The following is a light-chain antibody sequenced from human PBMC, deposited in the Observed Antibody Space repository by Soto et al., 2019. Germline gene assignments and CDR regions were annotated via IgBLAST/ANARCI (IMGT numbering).Light chain of an antibody. CDR3: SSYTGSSPPVV. CDR1: SSNIEKNY. CDR2: STD. Sequence: QSVLTQPPSASGTPGQRVTISCSGSSSNIEKNYVYWYQQLPGVAPKLLIYSTDLRPSGVPDRFSGSKSGTSASLAISGLRSEDEADYYCSSYTGSSPPVVFGGGTKLTVL. V-gene: IGLV1-47*02. J-gene: IGLJ2*01.